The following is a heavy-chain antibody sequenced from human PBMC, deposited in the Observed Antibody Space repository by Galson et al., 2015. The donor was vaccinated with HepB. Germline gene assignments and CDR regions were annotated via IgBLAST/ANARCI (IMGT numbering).Heavy chain of an antibody. CDR3: TRPGYGSSWFLDYSHGMDI. D-gene: IGHD6-13*01. Sequence: SLRLSCAASGFTFSGSGIHWVRLASGKGLEWVGRIRNRANNYATAYAASVRGRFTVSRDDSKNTAYLQRNSLKTEDSAVYYCTRPGYGSSWFLDYSHGMDIWGQGTTVIVS. V-gene: IGHV3-73*01. CDR2: IRNRANNYAT. CDR1: GFTFSGSG. J-gene: IGHJ6*02.